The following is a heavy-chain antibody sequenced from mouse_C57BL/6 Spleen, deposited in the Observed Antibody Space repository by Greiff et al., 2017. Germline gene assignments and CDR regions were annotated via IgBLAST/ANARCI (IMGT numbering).Heavy chain of an antibody. D-gene: IGHD4-1*01. CDR3: ARSVTGTDNAMDY. Sequence: QVQLQQSGAELAKPGASVKLSCKASGYTFTSYWMHWVKQRPGQGLEWIGYINPSSGYTKYNQKFKDKATLTEDKSSSTAYMQLRSLTYEDSAVYYCARSVTGTDNAMDYWGQGTSLTVSS. CDR2: INPSSGYT. V-gene: IGHV1-7*01. J-gene: IGHJ4*01. CDR1: GYTFTSYW.